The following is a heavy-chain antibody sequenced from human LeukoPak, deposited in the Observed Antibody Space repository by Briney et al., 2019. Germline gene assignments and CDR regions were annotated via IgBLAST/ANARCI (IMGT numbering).Heavy chain of an antibody. Sequence: GGSLRLSCAASGFTFSSYAMSWVRQAPGKGLEWVSAISGSGGSTYYADSVKGRFTISRDNSKNTLYLRMNSLRAEDTAVYYCAKDLKRRYYDILTGYPFDYWGQGTLVTVSS. J-gene: IGHJ4*02. D-gene: IGHD3-9*01. V-gene: IGHV3-23*01. CDR2: ISGSGGST. CDR1: GFTFSSYA. CDR3: AKDLKRRYYDILTGYPFDY.